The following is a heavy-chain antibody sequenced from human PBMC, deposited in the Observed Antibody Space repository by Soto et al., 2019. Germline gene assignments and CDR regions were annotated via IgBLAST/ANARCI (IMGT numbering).Heavy chain of an antibody. CDR1: GGTFSSYT. V-gene: IGHV1-69*02. CDR3: ASRFGEALYYYYMDV. CDR2: IIPILGIA. D-gene: IGHD3-10*01. J-gene: IGHJ6*03. Sequence: QVQLVQSGAEVKKPGSSVKVSCKASGGTFSSYTISWVRQAPGQGLEWMGRIIPILGIANYAQNFQGRVTIAADKSTSVSYMELSSLRSDDTAEYYCASRFGEALYYYYMDVWGKGTTVTFSS.